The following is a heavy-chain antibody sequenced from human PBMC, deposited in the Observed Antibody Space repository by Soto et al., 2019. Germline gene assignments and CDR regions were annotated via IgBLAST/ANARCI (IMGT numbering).Heavy chain of an antibody. CDR1: GYTFTSYA. D-gene: IGHD2-2*01. J-gene: IGHJ6*03. CDR3: AREGYWSSTSCYDFYYSYYMDV. V-gene: IGHV1-3*01. Sequence: DSVKVSCKASGYTFTSYAMHWVRQAPGQRLEWMGWINAGNGNTKYSQKFQGRVTITRDTSASTAYMELSSLRSEDTAVYYCAREGYWSSTSCYDFYYSYYMDVCGKGTTVTVSS. CDR2: INAGNGNT.